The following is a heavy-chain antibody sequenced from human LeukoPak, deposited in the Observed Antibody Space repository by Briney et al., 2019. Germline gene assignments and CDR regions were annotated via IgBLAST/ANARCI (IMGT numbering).Heavy chain of an antibody. V-gene: IGHV3-23*01. CDR2: FSGSGGST. D-gene: IGHD2-15*01. CDR1: GFTFSSFA. Sequence: GGSLRLSCAASGFTFSSFAMSEVRQAPAKRLAWVSSFSGSGGSTYYADSVTGRFSISRDNSKNTLYLQLNSLRAEDTAAYYCARSGLNRFDYWGQGTLVTVSS. J-gene: IGHJ4*02. CDR3: ARSGLNRFDY.